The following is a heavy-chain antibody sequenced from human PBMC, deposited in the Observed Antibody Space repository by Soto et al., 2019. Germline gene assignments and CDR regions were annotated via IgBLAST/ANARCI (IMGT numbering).Heavy chain of an antibody. V-gene: IGHV3-23*01. CDR3: AISLTRGSRYWYFDL. CDR2: ISASGGYP. Sequence: EVQLLDSGGGLVQPGGSLRLSCAASGFTFSSYAMTWVRQAPGKGLEWVSDISASGGYPYYADSVKGRFTISRDNSQSTLYLQMNSLRAEDTAVYYCAISLTRGSRYWYFDLWGRGTLVTV. CDR1: GFTFSSYA. J-gene: IGHJ2*01. D-gene: IGHD5-12*01.